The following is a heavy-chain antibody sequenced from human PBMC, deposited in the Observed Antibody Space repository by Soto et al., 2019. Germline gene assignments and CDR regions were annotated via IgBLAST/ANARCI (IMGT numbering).Heavy chain of an antibody. J-gene: IGHJ6*02. V-gene: IGHV1-18*01. CDR2: ISAYNGNT. D-gene: IGHD2-2*01. Sequence: ASVKVSCKASGYTFTSYGISWVRQAPGQGLEWMGWISAYNGNTNYAQKLQGRVTMTTDTSTSTAYMELRSLRSDDTAVYYCARDCISTSCYGPDYYYYYGMDVWGQGTTVTVSS. CDR1: GYTFTSYG. CDR3: ARDCISTSCYGPDYYYYYGMDV.